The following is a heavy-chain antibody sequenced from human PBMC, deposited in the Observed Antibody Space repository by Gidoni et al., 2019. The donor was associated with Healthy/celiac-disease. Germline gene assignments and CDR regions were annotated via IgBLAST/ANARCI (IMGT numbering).Heavy chain of an antibody. CDR1: GFTVSSNY. Sequence: EVQLVESGGGLVQPGGSLRLSCAASGFTVSSNYMSWVRQAPGKGLEGVSVIYSGGSTYYADSVKGRFTISRDNSKNTLYLQMNSLRAEDTAVYYCARDWILGSYYYGMDVWGQGTTVTVSS. CDR2: IYSGGST. CDR3: ARDWILGSYYYGMDV. J-gene: IGHJ6*02. D-gene: IGHD7-27*01. V-gene: IGHV3-66*01.